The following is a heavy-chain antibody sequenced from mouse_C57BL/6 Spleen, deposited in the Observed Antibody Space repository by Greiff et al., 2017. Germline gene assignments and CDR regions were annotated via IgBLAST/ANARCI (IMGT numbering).Heavy chain of an antibody. CDR2: IGYDGSN. CDR3: AREGDPVYFDY. D-gene: IGHD2-13*01. CDR1: GYSITSGYY. V-gene: IGHV3-6*01. J-gene: IGHJ2*01. Sequence: EVKLMESGPGLVKPSQSLSLTCSVTGYSITSGYYWNWIRQFPGNKLEWMGYIGYDGSNNYNPSLKNRISSTRDTSKNQFFLKLNSVTTEDTATYYCAREGDPVYFDYWGQGTTLTVSS.